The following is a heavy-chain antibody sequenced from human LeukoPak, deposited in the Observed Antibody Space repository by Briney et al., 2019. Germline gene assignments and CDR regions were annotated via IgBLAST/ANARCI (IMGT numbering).Heavy chain of an antibody. CDR2: ISNSGSTI. V-gene: IGHV3-48*03. CDR3: ARDRSNARPYWFFDI. J-gene: IGHJ2*01. D-gene: IGHD1-26*01. Sequence: PGGSLRLSCAASGFTFSSSEMNWVRQAPGKGLEWASYISNSGSTIYYADSVKGRFTISRDNAKNSLYLQMSSLRAEDTAVYYCARDRSNARPYWFFDIWGRGTLVTVSS. CDR1: GFTFSSSE.